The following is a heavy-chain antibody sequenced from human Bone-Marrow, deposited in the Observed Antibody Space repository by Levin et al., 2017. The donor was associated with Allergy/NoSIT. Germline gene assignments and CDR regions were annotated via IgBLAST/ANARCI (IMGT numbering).Heavy chain of an antibody. CDR2: IKQDGSEK. V-gene: IGHV3-7*01. CDR3: ARETTVVTRYYYYYGMDV. D-gene: IGHD4-23*01. J-gene: IGHJ6*02. Sequence: GGSLRLSCAASGFTFSSYWMSWVRQAPGKGLEWVANIKQDGSEKYYVDSVKGRFTISRDNAKNSLYLQMNSLRAEDTAVYYCARETTVVTRYYYYYGMDVWGQGTTVTVSS. CDR1: GFTFSSYW.